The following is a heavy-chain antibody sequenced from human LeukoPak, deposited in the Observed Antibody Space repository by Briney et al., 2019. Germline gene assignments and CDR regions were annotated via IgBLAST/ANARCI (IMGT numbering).Heavy chain of an antibody. J-gene: IGHJ4*02. Sequence: GGSLRLSCAASGFTFSSYGMHWVRQTPGKGLEWVAIIWSDGGNKYYADSVKGRFTISRDNSKNTLYLQMNSLRAEDTAVYYCARDLYGDLGAGYWGQGTLVTVSS. V-gene: IGHV3-33*01. CDR2: IWSDGGNK. D-gene: IGHD4-17*01. CDR1: GFTFSSYG. CDR3: ARDLYGDLGAGY.